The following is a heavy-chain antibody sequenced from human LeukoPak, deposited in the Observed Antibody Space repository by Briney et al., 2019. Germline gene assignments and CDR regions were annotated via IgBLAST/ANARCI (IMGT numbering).Heavy chain of an antibody. J-gene: IGHJ4*02. CDR1: GFTFSNHY. V-gene: IGHV3-11*04. CDR2: ISGMGTVI. Sequence: GGSLRLSCEASGFTFSNHYMNWIRQAPGKGLEWVSYISGMGTVIKYADSVKGRFNISRDNTKNSLYLQMNSLRAEDTAVYYCARDDSYYDFWRGYSPRFDYWGQGTLVTVSS. D-gene: IGHD3-3*01. CDR3: ARDDSYYDFWRGYSPRFDY.